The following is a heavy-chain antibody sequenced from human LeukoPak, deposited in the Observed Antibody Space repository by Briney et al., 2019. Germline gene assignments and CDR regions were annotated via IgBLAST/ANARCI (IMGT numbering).Heavy chain of an antibody. V-gene: IGHV4-59*01. Sequence: SETLSLTCTVSGGSISSYYWSWIRQPPGKGLEWIGYIYYSGSTNYNPSLKSRVTISVDTSKNQFSLKLSSVTAADTAVYYCARDGYCSSTSCRHDAFDIWGQGIMVTVSS. J-gene: IGHJ3*02. CDR1: GGSISSYY. CDR3: ARDGYCSSTSCRHDAFDI. CDR2: IYYSGST. D-gene: IGHD2-2*03.